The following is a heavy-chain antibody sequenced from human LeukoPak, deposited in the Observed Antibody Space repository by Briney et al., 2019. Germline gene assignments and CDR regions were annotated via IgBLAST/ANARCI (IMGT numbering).Heavy chain of an antibody. D-gene: IGHD6-19*01. CDR3: AKDAGSSSRDAFDI. CDR2: ISWNSGSI. J-gene: IGHJ3*02. Sequence: PGGSLRLSCAASGFTFDDYAMHWVRKAPGKGLEWVSGISWNSGSIGYADSVKGRFTISRDNAKNSLYLQMNSLRAEDMALYYCAKDAGSSSRDAFDIWGQGTMVTVSS. V-gene: IGHV3-9*03. CDR1: GFTFDDYA.